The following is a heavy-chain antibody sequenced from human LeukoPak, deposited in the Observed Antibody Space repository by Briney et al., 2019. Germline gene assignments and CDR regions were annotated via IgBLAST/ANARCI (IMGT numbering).Heavy chain of an antibody. J-gene: IGHJ4*02. Sequence: SETLSLTCTVSGGSIISYFWSWIRQPPGKGPEWIGYIFDSGTTNYNPSTNYNPSLKSRVTVSLDTSKNHFSLKLSSVTAADTAVYFCARGGVTTIAQYDYWGQGILVAVSS. CDR1: GGSIISYF. V-gene: IGHV4-59*01. CDR2: IFDSGTTNYNPST. CDR3: ARGGVTTIAQYDY. D-gene: IGHD5-12*01.